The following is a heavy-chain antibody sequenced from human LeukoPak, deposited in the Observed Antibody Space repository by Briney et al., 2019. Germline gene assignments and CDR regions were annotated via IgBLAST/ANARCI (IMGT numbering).Heavy chain of an antibody. CDR2: IYYSGTT. CDR3: ARLRFDFWSGYTHPYFDY. D-gene: IGHD3-3*01. V-gene: IGHV4-39*01. Sequence: KPSETLSLTCTVSGGSISSSSYSWGWIRQPQGKGLEWIGSIYYSGTTYYNPSLKSRVTISVDTSKIQFSLKLSSVAATDTAVYFCARLRFDFWSGYTHPYFDYWGQGTLVTVSS. J-gene: IGHJ4*02. CDR1: GGSISSSSYS.